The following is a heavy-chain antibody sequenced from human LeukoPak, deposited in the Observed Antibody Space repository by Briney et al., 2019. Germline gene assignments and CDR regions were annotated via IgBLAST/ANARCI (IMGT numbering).Heavy chain of an antibody. CDR3: ARDIGGGGAFDI. CDR2: IYSGGNT. CDR1: GFTVSSKT. V-gene: IGHV3-53*01. D-gene: IGHD1-26*01. Sequence: GGSLRLSCAASGFTVSSKTMSWVRQAPGKGLDWVSVIYSGGNTYNADSVKGRFTISRDNSKNMLHLQMNSLRVEDTAVYYCARDIGGGGAFDIWGQGTMVTVSS. J-gene: IGHJ3*02.